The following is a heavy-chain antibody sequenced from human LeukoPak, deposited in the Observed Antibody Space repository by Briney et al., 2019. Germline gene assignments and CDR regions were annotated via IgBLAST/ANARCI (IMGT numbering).Heavy chain of an antibody. CDR2: ISSSSSYI. J-gene: IGHJ4*02. V-gene: IGHV3-21*01. CDR3: ARDHSSGWAS. D-gene: IGHD6-19*01. Sequence: GGSLRLSCAASEFIVTSNYMSWVRQAPGKGLEWVSSISSSSSYIYYADSVKGRFTISRDNAKNSLYLQMNSLRAEDTAVYYCARDHSSGWASWGQGTLVTVSS. CDR1: EFIVTSNY.